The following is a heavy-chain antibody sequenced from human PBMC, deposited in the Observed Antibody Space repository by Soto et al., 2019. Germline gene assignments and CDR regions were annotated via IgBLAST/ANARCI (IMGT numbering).Heavy chain of an antibody. CDR2: IYYSGST. D-gene: IGHD5-18*01. Sequence: SETLSLTCTVSGGSISSYYWSWIRQPPGKGLEWIGYIYYSGSTNYNPSLKSRVTISVDTSKNQFSLKLSSVTAADTAVDCCARRYGSCFDYWGQGTLVTVSS. CDR1: GGSISSYY. J-gene: IGHJ4*02. V-gene: IGHV4-59*08. CDR3: ARRYGSCFDY.